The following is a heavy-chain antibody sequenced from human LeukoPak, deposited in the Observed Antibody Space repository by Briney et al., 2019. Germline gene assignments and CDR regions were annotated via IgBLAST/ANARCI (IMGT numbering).Heavy chain of an antibody. Sequence: SQTLSLTCPVSSGSISSGVYYWSWIRQHPGKGLEWIGDIYYSGSTYYNPSLKSRVTISVDTSKNQFSLKLSSVTAADTAVYYCARGVRWLQLSYFDYWGQGTLVTVSS. CDR2: IYYSGST. D-gene: IGHD5-24*01. CDR3: ARGVRWLQLSYFDY. J-gene: IGHJ4*02. CDR1: SGSISSGVYY. V-gene: IGHV4-31*03.